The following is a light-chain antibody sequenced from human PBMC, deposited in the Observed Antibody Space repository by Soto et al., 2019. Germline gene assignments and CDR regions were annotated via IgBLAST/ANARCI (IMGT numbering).Light chain of an antibody. CDR1: SSDVGGYNY. CDR3: CSYAGRYTYV. CDR2: DVN. V-gene: IGLV2-11*01. J-gene: IGLJ1*01. Sequence: QSALTQPRSVSGPPGQSVAISCTGTSSDVGGYNYVSWYQQHPGKAPKVMIFDVNKRPSGVPDRFSGSKSGNTASLTISGLQAEDEADYYCCSYAGRYTYVFGTGTKVTVL.